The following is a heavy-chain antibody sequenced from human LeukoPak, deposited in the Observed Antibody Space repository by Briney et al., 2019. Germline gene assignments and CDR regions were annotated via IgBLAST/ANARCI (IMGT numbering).Heavy chain of an antibody. CDR2: ISWNSGSI. Sequence: PGGSLRLSCAASGFTFDDYAMHWVRHAPGKGLEWVSGISWNSGSIGYADSVKGRFTISRDNAKNSLYLQMNSLRAEDTALYYCAKGGRTWFDRWGQGTLVTVSS. CDR1: GFTFDDYA. CDR3: AKGGRTWFDR. V-gene: IGHV3-9*01. J-gene: IGHJ5*02. D-gene: IGHD2-15*01.